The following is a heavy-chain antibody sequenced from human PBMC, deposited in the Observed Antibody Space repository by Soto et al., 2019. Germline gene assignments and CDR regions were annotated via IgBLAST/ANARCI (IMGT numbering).Heavy chain of an antibody. CDR1: GDSVSSNSAA. D-gene: IGHD3-3*01. CDR2: TYYRSKWYN. V-gene: IGHV6-1*01. Sequence: SQTLSLTCAISGDSVSSNSAAWNWIRQSPSRGLEWLGRTYYRSKWYNDYAVSVKSRITINPDTSKNQFSLQLNSVTPEDTAVYYCARDGATFTIFGVVIPPRGSYFGYWGQGTRVTVAS. CDR3: ARDGATFTIFGVVIPPRGSYFGY. J-gene: IGHJ4*02.